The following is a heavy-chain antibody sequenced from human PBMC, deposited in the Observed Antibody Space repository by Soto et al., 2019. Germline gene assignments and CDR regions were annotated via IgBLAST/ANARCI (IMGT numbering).Heavy chain of an antibody. CDR2: ITWNSRVL. J-gene: IGHJ4*02. CDR3: AKGRYDLWCPYYLDS. D-gene: IGHD3-3*01. Sequence: SLRLSCVGTGLNFDDFAMHWVRQAPGKGLEWVSGITWNSRVLAYADSVKGRFTISRDNARNSLYLQMESLRDEDTALYYCAKGRYDLWCPYYLDSWGPGTMVTVYS. CDR1: GLNFDDFA. V-gene: IGHV3-9*01.